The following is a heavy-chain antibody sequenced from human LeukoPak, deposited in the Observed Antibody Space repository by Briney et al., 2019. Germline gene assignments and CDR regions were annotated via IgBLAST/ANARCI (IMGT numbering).Heavy chain of an antibody. CDR2: IYHSGST. D-gene: IGHD6-13*01. CDR1: GYSISSGYY. V-gene: IGHV4-38-2*02. CDR3: ARGVPAAAGDY. J-gene: IGHJ4*02. Sequence: SETLSLTCTVSGYSISSGYYWGWIRQPPGKGLEWIGSIYHSGSTYYNPSLKSRVTISVDRSKNQFSLKLSSVTAADTAVYYCARGVPAAAGDYWGQGTLVTVSS.